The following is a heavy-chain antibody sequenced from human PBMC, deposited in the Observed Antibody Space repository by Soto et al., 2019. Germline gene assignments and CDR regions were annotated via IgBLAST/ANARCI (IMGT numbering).Heavy chain of an antibody. CDR2: ISGSGGST. CDR1: GFTVSSNY. V-gene: IGHV3-23*01. J-gene: IGHJ6*02. CDR3: AKFGAGRRPYYFYGMDV. Sequence: PGGSLRLSCAASGFTVSSNYMSWVRQAPGKGLEWVSVISGSGGSTYYADSVKGRFTISRDNSKNTLYLQMDSLRAEDTAVYYCAKFGAGRRPYYFYGMDVWGQGTTVTVSS. D-gene: IGHD3-16*01.